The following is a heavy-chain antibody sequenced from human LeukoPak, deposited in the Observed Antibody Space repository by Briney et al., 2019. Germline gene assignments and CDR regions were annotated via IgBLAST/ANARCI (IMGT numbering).Heavy chain of an antibody. J-gene: IGHJ4*02. Sequence: SVKVSCKASGGTFSSYAISWVRQAAGQGLEWMGGIIPIFGTANYAQKFQGRVTITADKSTSTAYMELSSLRSEDTAVYYCARQSIAAAGDIDYWGQGTLVTVSS. V-gene: IGHV1-69*06. CDR1: GGTFSSYA. D-gene: IGHD6-13*01. CDR2: IIPIFGTA. CDR3: ARQSIAAAGDIDY.